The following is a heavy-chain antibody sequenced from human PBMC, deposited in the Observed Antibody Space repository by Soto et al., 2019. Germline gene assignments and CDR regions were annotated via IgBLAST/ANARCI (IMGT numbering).Heavy chain of an antibody. Sequence: PSETLSLTCTVSGGSISSSSYYWGWIRQPPGKGLEWIGSIYYSGSTYYNPSLKSRVTISVDTSKNQFSLKLSSVTAADTAVYYCARFYYGSGSYLLGTYFDYWGQGTLVTVSS. CDR2: IYYSGST. D-gene: IGHD3-10*01. V-gene: IGHV4-39*01. CDR3: ARFYYGSGSYLLGTYFDY. CDR1: GGSISSSSYY. J-gene: IGHJ4*02.